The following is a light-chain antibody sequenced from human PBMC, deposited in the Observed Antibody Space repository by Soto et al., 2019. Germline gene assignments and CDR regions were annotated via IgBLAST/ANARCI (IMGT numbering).Light chain of an antibody. CDR3: SSYLSSITHV. J-gene: IGLJ1*01. V-gene: IGLV2-14*01. CDR2: EVS. CDR1: SSDVGGYNY. Sequence: QSALTQPASVSGSPGQSITLSCTGTSSDVGGYNYVSWYQQHPGKAPKLMIYEVSNRPSGVSNRFCGSKSGNTASLTISGFQAEDEADYYCSSYLSSITHVFGTGTKLTVL.